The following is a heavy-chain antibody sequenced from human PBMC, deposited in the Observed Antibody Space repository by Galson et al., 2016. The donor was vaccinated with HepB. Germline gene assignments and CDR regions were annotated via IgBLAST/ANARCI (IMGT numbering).Heavy chain of an antibody. Sequence: SETLSLTCTVSGGSISSSTYYWGWIRQPPGKGLEWIGNVYYRGSTYYNPSLKSRVTISVDTSKNQFSLTLSFVTAADTAVYYCARDYGDAFDVWGRGTMVTVSS. V-gene: IGHV4-39*02. CDR2: VYYRGST. D-gene: IGHD3-10*01. J-gene: IGHJ3*01. CDR1: GGSISSSTYY. CDR3: ARDYGDAFDV.